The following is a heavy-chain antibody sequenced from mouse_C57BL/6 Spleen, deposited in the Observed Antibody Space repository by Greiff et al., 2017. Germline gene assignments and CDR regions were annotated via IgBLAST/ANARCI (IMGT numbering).Heavy chain of an antibody. D-gene: IGHD1-1*01. CDR1: GYTFTDYD. CDR3: ARGSYYYGSEDYFDY. J-gene: IGHJ2*01. CDR2: IYPGSGNT. V-gene: IGHV1-76*01. Sequence: QVQLKQSGAELVRPGASVKLSCKASGYTFTDYDINWVKQRPGQGLEWIARIYPGSGNTYYNEKFKGKATLTAEKSSSTAYMQLSSLTSEDSAVYFCARGSYYYGSEDYFDYWGPGTTLTVSS.